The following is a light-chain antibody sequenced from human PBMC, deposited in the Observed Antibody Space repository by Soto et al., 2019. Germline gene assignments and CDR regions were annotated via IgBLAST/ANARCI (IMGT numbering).Light chain of an antibody. J-gene: IGKJ5*01. CDR3: QQYDNLPLT. CDR1: QDIRNF. V-gene: IGKV1-33*01. Sequence: DIQMTQSASSLSASVGDRVTITCQASQDIRNFLNWYQQRPGEAPNLLIYDASNLETGVPSRFSGSGSGTDFSFTITTVQPEDSAIYYCQQYDNLPLTFGQGTRLEIK. CDR2: DAS.